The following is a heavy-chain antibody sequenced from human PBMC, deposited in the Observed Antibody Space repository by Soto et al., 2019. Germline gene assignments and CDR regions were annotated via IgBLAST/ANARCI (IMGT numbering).Heavy chain of an antibody. CDR3: ARGGYYYYGMDV. CDR2: INHSGST. CDR1: GGSFSGYY. J-gene: IGHJ6*02. Sequence: SETLSLTCAVYGGSFSGYYWSWIRQPPGKGLEWIGEINHSGSTNYTPSLKSRVTISVDTSKNQFSLKLSSVTAADTAVYYCARGGYYYYGMDVWGQGTTVTVSS. V-gene: IGHV4-34*01.